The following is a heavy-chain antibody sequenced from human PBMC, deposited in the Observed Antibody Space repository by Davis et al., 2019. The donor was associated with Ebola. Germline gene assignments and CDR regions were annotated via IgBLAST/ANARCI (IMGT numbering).Heavy chain of an antibody. V-gene: IGHV3-9*01. J-gene: IGHJ4*02. Sequence: SLKISCAASGFTFDDYAMHWVRQAPGKGLEWVSGISWNSGSIGYADSVKGRFTISRDNAENSLFLQMNSLRGEDTAFYYCARGGYYYFDSWGQGTLVTVSS. CDR1: GFTFDDYA. CDR2: ISWNSGSI. D-gene: IGHD3-22*01. CDR3: ARGGYYYFDS.